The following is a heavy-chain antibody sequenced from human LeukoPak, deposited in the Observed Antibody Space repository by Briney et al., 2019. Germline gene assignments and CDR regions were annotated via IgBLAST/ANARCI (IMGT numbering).Heavy chain of an antibody. J-gene: IGHJ4*02. D-gene: IGHD1-26*01. CDR1: GFTFSSYA. CDR2: ISGSGGST. Sequence: GGSLRLSCAASGFTFSSYAMSWVRQAPGKGLEWVSAISGSGGSTYYADSVKGRFTISRDNSKNTLYLQMNSLRAEDTAVYYCARRVGANPDYFDYWGQGTLVTVSS. V-gene: IGHV3-23*01. CDR3: ARRVGANPDYFDY.